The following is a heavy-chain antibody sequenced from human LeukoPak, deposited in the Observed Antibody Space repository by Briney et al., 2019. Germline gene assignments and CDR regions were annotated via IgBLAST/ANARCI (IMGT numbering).Heavy chain of an antibody. J-gene: IGHJ4*02. V-gene: IGHV3-30*04. D-gene: IGHD1-26*01. CDR1: GFTFSSYD. CDR2: ISYDGSNK. CDR3: AKMYGGTYIGN. Sequence: PGRSLRLSCGASGFTFSSYDMHWVRQAPGKGLEWVAVISYDGSNKYYADSVKGRFTISRDNSKNTLYLQMNSLRAEDTAVYYCAKMYGGTYIGNWGQGTLVTVSA.